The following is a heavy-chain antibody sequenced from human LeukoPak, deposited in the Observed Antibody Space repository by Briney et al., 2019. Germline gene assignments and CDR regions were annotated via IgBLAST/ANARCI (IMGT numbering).Heavy chain of an antibody. D-gene: IGHD6-19*01. CDR2: ISYDGSNE. J-gene: IGHJ4*02. CDR1: GFTFSTYG. V-gene: IGHV3-30*03. Sequence: GRSLRLSCEASGFTFSTYGMHWVRQAPGKGLEWVAVISYDGSNEYYADSVKGRFTVSRDDSKNTMYLQMNSLRAEDTAVYYCARGSPHSSGWYVNYWGQGTLVTVSS. CDR3: ARGSPHSSGWYVNY.